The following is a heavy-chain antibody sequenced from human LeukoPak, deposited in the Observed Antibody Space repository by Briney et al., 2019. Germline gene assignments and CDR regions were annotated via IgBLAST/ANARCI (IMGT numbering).Heavy chain of an antibody. CDR2: INHSGST. D-gene: IGHD5-24*01. V-gene: IGHV4-34*01. Sequence: SETLSLTCAVYGGSFSGYYWSWIRQPPGKGLEWIGEINHSGSTNYNPSLKSRVTISVDTSKNQFSLTLTSVTAADTAVYYCARGRDEYKSGNDWGQGTLVTVSP. CDR1: GGSFSGYY. CDR3: ARGRDEYKSGND. J-gene: IGHJ4*02.